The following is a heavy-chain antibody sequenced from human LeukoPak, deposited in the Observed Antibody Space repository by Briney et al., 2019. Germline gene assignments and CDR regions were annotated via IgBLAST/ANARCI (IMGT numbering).Heavy chain of an antibody. CDR1: GYSISSGYY. Sequence: PSETLSLTCTVSGYSISSGYYWGWIRQPPGKGLEWTGSIYHSGSTYYNPSLKSRVTISVDTSKNQFSLKLSSVTAADTAVYYCARVDQYQLLYVPYNWFDPWGQGTLVTVSS. D-gene: IGHD2-2*02. CDR2: IYHSGST. V-gene: IGHV4-38-2*02. J-gene: IGHJ5*02. CDR3: ARVDQYQLLYVPYNWFDP.